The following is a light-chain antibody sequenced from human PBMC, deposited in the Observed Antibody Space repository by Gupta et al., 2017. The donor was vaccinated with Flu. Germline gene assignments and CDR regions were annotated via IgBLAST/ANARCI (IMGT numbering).Light chain of an antibody. CDR1: QSLLHEHGFTF. CDR3: RQALQTPYT. Sequence: IVMTQSPLSLAVTPGEPASISCRSSQSLLHEHGFTFLDWYLQKPGQSPQLLIYLGSNRASGVPDRFSGSESGTDFTLDISRVEAEDIGIYYCRQALQTPYTFGQGTKLEIK. J-gene: IGKJ2*01. CDR2: LGS. V-gene: IGKV2-28*01.